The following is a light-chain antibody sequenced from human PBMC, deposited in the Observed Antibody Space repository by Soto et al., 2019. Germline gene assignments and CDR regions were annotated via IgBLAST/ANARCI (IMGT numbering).Light chain of an antibody. V-gene: IGKV3-20*01. Sequence: EIVLTQSPGTLSLSPGEGVTLSCTASQSVSSRNLAWYQQKPGQAPRLLIYGAASRAGGIPDRFRGSGSGTFFTLTISRLETEDSAMYYCQQYGSSPFTFGPGTKVEIK. CDR1: QSVSSRN. CDR3: QQYGSSPFT. J-gene: IGKJ3*01. CDR2: GAA.